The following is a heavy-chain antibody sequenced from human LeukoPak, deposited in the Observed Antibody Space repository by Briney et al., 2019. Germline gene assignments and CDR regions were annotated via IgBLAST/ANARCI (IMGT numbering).Heavy chain of an antibody. Sequence: GGSLRLSCAASGFTFSSYGMHWVRQAPGKGLEWVAFIRYDGSNKYYADSVKGRFTISRDNSKNTLYLQMNSLRAEDTAVYYCARAPSYYYHGMDVWGQGTTVTVSS. CDR3: ARAPSYYYHGMDV. CDR2: IRYDGSNK. CDR1: GFTFSSYG. J-gene: IGHJ6*02. V-gene: IGHV3-30*02.